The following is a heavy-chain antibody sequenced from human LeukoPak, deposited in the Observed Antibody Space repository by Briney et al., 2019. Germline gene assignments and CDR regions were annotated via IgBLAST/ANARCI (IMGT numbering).Heavy chain of an antibody. D-gene: IGHD3-3*01. CDR2: MNPNSGNT. Sequence: APVKFSCKASGYTFTGYYMHCVRQAPGQGLEWMGWMNPNSGNTGYAQKFQGRVTITSNTSISTAYMELSSLRCEDTTLYYCARGGGTYYDFWSGYSSDAFDIWGQGTMVTVSS. CDR3: ARGGGTYYDFWSGYSSDAFDI. CDR1: GYTFTGYY. V-gene: IGHV1-8*03. J-gene: IGHJ3*02.